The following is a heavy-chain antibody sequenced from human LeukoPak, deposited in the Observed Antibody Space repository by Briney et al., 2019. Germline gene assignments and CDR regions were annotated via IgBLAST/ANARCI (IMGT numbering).Heavy chain of an antibody. D-gene: IGHD6-6*01. CDR3: ARATSGPKRGIAARPPQYFDH. Sequence: ASVTVSFTASGYTFTIYYMHWVRQAQGQGNEWMGIINTSGGSTSYAQKFQGRVTMTRDMSTSTAYMELSSLRSEDTAVYYCARATSGPKRGIAARPPQYFDHWGQGTLVTVSS. CDR1: GYTFTIYY. V-gene: IGHV1-46*01. CDR2: INTSGGST. J-gene: IGHJ4*02.